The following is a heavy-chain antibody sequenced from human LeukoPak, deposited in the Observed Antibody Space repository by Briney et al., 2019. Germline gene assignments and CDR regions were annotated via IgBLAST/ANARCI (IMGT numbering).Heavy chain of an antibody. CDR2: INPNSGGT. V-gene: IGHV1-2*02. Sequence: ASVKVSCKASGYTFTGYYMHWVRQAPGQGLEWMGWINPNSGGTSYAQKFQGRVTMTRDTSISTAYMELSRLRSDDTAVYYCARDRRVDTASALRGYYYYGMDVWGQGTTVTVSS. D-gene: IGHD5-18*01. CDR1: GYTFTGYY. CDR3: ARDRRVDTASALRGYYYYGMDV. J-gene: IGHJ6*02.